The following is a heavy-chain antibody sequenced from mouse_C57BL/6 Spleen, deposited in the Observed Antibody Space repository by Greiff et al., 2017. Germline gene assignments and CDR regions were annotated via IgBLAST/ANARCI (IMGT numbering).Heavy chain of an antibody. Sequence: QVQLQQPGAELVMPGASVKLSCKASGYTFTSYWMHWVKQRPGQGLEWIGEIDPSDSYTNYNQKLKGKSTVTVDKSSSTAYMQLSSLTSEDSAVYYCARRNYDYFYYWGQGTILTVSS. D-gene: IGHD2-4*01. V-gene: IGHV1-69*01. J-gene: IGHJ2*01. CDR2: IDPSDSYT. CDR3: ARRNYDYFYY. CDR1: GYTFTSYW.